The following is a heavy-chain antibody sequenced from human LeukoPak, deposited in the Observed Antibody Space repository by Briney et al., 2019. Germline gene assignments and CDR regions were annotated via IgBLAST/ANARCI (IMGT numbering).Heavy chain of an antibody. J-gene: IGHJ6*03. D-gene: IGHD2-21*01. CDR2: IYHSGST. V-gene: IGHV4-4*02. CDR1: GGSISSSNW. CDR3: ARAAGEGPNYYYYYMDV. Sequence: SETLSLTCAVSGGSISSSNWWSWVRQPPGKGLEWIGEIYHSGSTNYNPSLKSRVTISVDKSKNQFSLKLSSVTAADTAVYYCARAAGEGPNYYYYYMDVWGKGTTVTVSS.